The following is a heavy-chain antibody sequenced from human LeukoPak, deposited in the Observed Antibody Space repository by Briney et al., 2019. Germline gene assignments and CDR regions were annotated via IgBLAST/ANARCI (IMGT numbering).Heavy chain of an antibody. CDR3: ARKNWGAFDL. CDR2: IGSSGSTT. J-gene: IGHJ3*01. Sequence: PGGSLRLCCAASGFTFSGYEMNWVRQAPGKGLEWVSYIGSSGSTTYYPDSVKGRFTISRDNAKNSLYLQMNSLRVEDTAVYYCARKNWGAFDLWGQGTMVTVSS. D-gene: IGHD3-16*01. CDR1: GFTFSGYE. V-gene: IGHV3-48*03.